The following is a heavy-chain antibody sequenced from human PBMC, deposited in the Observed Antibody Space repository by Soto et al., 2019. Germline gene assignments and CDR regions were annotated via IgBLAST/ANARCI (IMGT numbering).Heavy chain of an antibody. CDR1: GFTFSSYA. CDR2: ISYDGSNK. CDR3: ASYRGVDY. Sequence: QVQLVESGGGVVQPGRSLRLSCAASGFTFSSYAMHWVRQAPGKGLERVAVISYDGSNKYYADSVKGRFTISRDNSKNTLYLQMNSLRAEDTAVYYCASYRGVDYWGQGTLVTVSS. D-gene: IGHD1-26*01. J-gene: IGHJ4*02. V-gene: IGHV3-30-3*01.